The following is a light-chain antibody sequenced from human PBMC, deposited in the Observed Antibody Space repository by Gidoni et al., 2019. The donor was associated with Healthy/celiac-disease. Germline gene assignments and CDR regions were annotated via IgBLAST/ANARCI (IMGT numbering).Light chain of an antibody. CDR2: AAS. CDR3: QQANSFPLALT. V-gene: IGKV1-12*01. J-gene: IGKJ4*01. CDR1: QGISSW. Sequence: DIQMTQSPSSVSASVGDRVTITCRASQGISSWLAWSQQKPGKAPKLLIYAASSLQSGVPSRFSGSGSGTDFTLTISSLQPEDFATYYCQQANSFPLALTFGGGTKVEIK.